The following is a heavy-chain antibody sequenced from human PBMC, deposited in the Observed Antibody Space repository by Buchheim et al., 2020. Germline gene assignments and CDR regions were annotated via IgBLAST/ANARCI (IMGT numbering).Heavy chain of an antibody. D-gene: IGHD3-10*01. CDR1: GFTFINYG. Sequence: EVQLLESGGDLVQPGGSLRLSCEASGFTFINYGMSWVRQAPGKGLEWVSGIDGGSYTTFYADSVKGRFTISRDNAKNTLFLQMSGLRAEDTAVYYCAVRYYYGDCGAFDSWGQGTL. CDR3: AVRYYYGDCGAFDS. CDR2: IDGGSYTT. V-gene: IGHV3-23*01. J-gene: IGHJ4*02.